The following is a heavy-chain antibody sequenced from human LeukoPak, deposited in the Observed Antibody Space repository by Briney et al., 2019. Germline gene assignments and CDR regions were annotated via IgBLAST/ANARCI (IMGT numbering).Heavy chain of an antibody. J-gene: IGHJ4*02. Sequence: PEGSLRLSCAASGFTFSSYARSWVRQAPGKGLEWISAISGSGGSAYYADSVKGRFTISRDNSKNTLGLQMNSLRAEDTAVYYCAKARGYYYDSSDYYFDYWGQGTLVTVSS. CDR3: AKARGYYYDSSDYYFDY. V-gene: IGHV3-23*01. D-gene: IGHD3-22*01. CDR1: GFTFSSYA. CDR2: ISGSGGSA.